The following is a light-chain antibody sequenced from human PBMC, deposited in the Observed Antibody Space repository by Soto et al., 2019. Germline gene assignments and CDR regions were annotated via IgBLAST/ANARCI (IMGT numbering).Light chain of an antibody. CDR2: DVT. CDR3: TSYISSSTSYV. V-gene: IGLV2-14*03. Sequence: QSALTQPASVSGSPGQSITISCIGTSSDVGAYNYVSWYQQHPGKAPKLMIYDVTNGPSGVSNRFSGSKSGNATSLTISGLQAEDEADYFCTSYISSSTSYVFGNGTKVTVL. CDR1: SSDVGAYNY. J-gene: IGLJ1*01.